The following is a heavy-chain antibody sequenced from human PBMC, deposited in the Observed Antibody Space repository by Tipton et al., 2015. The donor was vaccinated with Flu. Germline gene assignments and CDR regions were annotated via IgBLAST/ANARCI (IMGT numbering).Heavy chain of an antibody. V-gene: IGHV4-39*01. CDR1: GGSISSSSYY. Sequence: TLSLTCTVSGGSISSSSYYWGWIRQPPGKGLEWIGSIYYGGSTYYNPSLKSRVTISVDTSKNRFSLKLSSVTAADTAMYYCARELRIAARPVYFGYWGQGTLVTVSS. CDR2: IYYGGST. D-gene: IGHD6-6*01. J-gene: IGHJ4*02. CDR3: ARELRIAARPVYFGY.